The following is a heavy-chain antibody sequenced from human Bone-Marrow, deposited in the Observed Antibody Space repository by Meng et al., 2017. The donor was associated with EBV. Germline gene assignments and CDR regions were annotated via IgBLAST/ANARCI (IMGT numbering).Heavy chain of an antibody. J-gene: IGHJ4*02. V-gene: IGHV1-24*01. CDR3: ARGKGGNSLLPLDY. CDR2: FDPEDGET. D-gene: IGHD4-23*01. CDR1: GYTLTELS. Sequence: QVPRVQAGAEVKKPGASGKVSCKVSGYTLTELSMHWVRQAPGKGLEWMGGFDPEDGETIYAQKFQGRVTMTEDTSTDTAYMELSSLRSEDTAVYYCARGKGGNSLLPLDYWGQGTLVTVSS.